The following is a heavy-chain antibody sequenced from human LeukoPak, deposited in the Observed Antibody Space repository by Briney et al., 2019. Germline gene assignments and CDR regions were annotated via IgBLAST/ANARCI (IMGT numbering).Heavy chain of an antibody. D-gene: IGHD4-17*01. CDR2: ISGSGGST. CDR3: AGHYGDYIAFDI. Sequence: GGSLRLSCAASGFTFSDYYMSWIRQAPGKGLEWVSAISGSGGSTYYADSVKGRFTISRDNSKNTLYLQMNSLRAEDTAVYYCAGHYGDYIAFDIWGQGTMVTVSS. V-gene: IGHV3-23*01. CDR1: GFTFSDYY. J-gene: IGHJ3*02.